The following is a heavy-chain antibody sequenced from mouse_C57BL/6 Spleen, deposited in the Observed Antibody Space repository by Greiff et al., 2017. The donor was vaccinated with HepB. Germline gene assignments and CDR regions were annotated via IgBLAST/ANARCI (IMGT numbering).Heavy chain of an antibody. CDR3: ARYDYGSSHYAMDY. CDR1: GFTFTDYY. V-gene: IGHV7-3*01. Sequence: EVNVVESGGGLVQPGGSLSLSCAASGFTFTDYYMSWVRQPPGKALEWLGFIRNKANGYTTEYSASVKGRFTISRDNSQSILSLQMNALRAEDSATYYCARYDYGSSHYAMDYWGQGTSVTVSS. D-gene: IGHD1-1*01. J-gene: IGHJ4*01. CDR2: IRNKANGYTT.